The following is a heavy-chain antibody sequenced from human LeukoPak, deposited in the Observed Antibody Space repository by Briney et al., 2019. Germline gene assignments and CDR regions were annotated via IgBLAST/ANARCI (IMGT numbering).Heavy chain of an antibody. J-gene: IGHJ6*03. D-gene: IGHD3-9*01. Sequence: SQTLSLTCTVSGGSISSGDYYWSWIRQPPGKGLEWIGYIYYSGSTYYNLSLKSRVTISVDTSKNQFSLKLSSVTAADTAVYYCARGGGYYDILTGYSPYYYYYMDVWGKGTTVTVSS. CDR2: IYYSGST. CDR3: ARGGGYYDILTGYSPYYYYYMDV. V-gene: IGHV4-30-4*08. CDR1: GGSISSGDYY.